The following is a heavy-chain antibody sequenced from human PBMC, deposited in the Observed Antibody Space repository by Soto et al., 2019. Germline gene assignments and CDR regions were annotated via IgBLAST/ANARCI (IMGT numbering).Heavy chain of an antibody. Sequence: SETLSLTCTVSGCSISSSSYYWGWIRQPPGKGLEWIGSIYYSGSTYYNPSLKSRVTISVDTSKNQFSLKLSSVTAADTAVYYCARHVKVATTVDYWGQGTLVTVSS. D-gene: IGHD5-12*01. V-gene: IGHV4-39*01. CDR1: GCSISSSSYY. CDR3: ARHVKVATTVDY. J-gene: IGHJ4*02. CDR2: IYYSGST.